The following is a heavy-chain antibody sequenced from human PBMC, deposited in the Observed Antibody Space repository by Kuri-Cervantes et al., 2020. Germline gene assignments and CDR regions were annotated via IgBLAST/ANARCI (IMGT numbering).Heavy chain of an antibody. V-gene: IGHV4-34*01. CDR1: GGSFSSYY. D-gene: IGHD3-3*01. J-gene: IGHJ6*03. CDR3: ARAPYDFWSGFLVLGYMDV. CDR2: INHSGST. Sequence: SQTLPLTCAVDGGSFSSYYWSWIRQPPGKGLEWIGEINHSGSTNYNPSLKSRVTISVDTSKNQFSLKLSSVTAADTAVYYCARAPYDFWSGFLVLGYMDVWGKGTTVTVSS.